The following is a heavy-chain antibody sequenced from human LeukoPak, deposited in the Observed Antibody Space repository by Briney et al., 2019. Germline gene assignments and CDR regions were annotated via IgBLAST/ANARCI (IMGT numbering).Heavy chain of an antibody. CDR2: IRSKTHGETI. CDR1: GFTFSNVW. CDR3: ATEVIIAVTGNDY. J-gene: IGHJ4*02. Sequence: GGSLRLSCAASGFTFSNVWMNWVRQAPGKGLEWVGRIRSKTHGETIDYAAPVRGRFTISRDDSRNTLYLQLNSLKTEDTAVYYCATEVIIAVTGNDYWGQGSLVTVSS. V-gene: IGHV3-15*07. D-gene: IGHD6-19*01.